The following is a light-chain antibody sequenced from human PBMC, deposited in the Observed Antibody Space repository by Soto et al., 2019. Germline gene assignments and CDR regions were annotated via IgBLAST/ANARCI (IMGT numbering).Light chain of an antibody. CDR3: AAWDDSLSAEV. CDR1: SSNIESNY. CDR2: RDN. J-gene: IGLJ1*01. Sequence: QAVVTQPPSASGTPGQRVTISCSGSSSNIESNYVYWYQQLPGTAPNLLIYRDNQRPSGVPDRFSGSKSGTSASLAISGLRSEDEADYYCAAWDDSLSAEVFGTGTKLTVL. V-gene: IGLV1-47*01.